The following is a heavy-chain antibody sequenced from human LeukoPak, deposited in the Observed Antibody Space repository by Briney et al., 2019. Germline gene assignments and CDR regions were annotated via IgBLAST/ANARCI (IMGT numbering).Heavy chain of an antibody. Sequence: GRSLRLSCAASGFTFSNHAMHWVRQGPGKGLEWVALISFDESTNYYADSVKGRFTISRDNSKNTQYLQMNSLRPEDTVVYYCARGRTPYCRSTTCYARLDYWGQGTLVTVSS. CDR2: ISFDESTN. V-gene: IGHV3-30*04. CDR3: ARGRTPYCRSTTCYARLDY. J-gene: IGHJ4*02. D-gene: IGHD2-2*01. CDR1: GFTFSNHA.